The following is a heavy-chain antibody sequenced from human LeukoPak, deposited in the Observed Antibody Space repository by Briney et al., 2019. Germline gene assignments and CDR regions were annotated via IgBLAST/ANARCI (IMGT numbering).Heavy chain of an antibody. V-gene: IGHV3-7*01. D-gene: IGHD3-3*01. J-gene: IGHJ4*02. CDR1: GFTFSSYW. CDR2: IKQDGSEK. CDR3: ARDQGGSYGFWGGYYVASGYYFDY. Sequence: GGSLRLSCAASGFTFSSYWMSWVRQAPGKGLEWVANIKQDGSEKYYVDSVKGRFTISRDNAKNSLYLQMNSLRAEDTAVYYCARDQGGSYGFWGGYYVASGYYFDYWGQGTLVTVSS.